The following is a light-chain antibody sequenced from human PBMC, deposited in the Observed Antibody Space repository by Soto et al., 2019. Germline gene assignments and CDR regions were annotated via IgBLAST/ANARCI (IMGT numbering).Light chain of an antibody. Sequence: EIVMTQSPANLSVSPGERATLSCRASQSVSSNLAWYQQKPGQGPRLLLYGASTRATSIPARFSGSGSGTEFTHTINSLQSEDFAVYYCQQYNKWPPYTFGQGTKREIK. J-gene: IGKJ2*01. CDR3: QQYNKWPPYT. V-gene: IGKV3-15*01. CDR2: GAS. CDR1: QSVSSN.